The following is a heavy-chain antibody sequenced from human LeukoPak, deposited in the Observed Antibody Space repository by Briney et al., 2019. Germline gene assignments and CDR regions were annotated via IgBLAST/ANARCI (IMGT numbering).Heavy chain of an antibody. CDR1: GGSISSYY. J-gene: IGHJ4*02. CDR3: ASRAGSGSLDY. D-gene: IGHD3-22*01. Sequence: SETLSLTCTVSGGSISSYYWSWVRQPPGKGLEWIGEINHSGSTNYNPSLKSRVTISVDTSKNRFSLKLSSVTAADTAVYYCASRAGSGSLDYWGQGTLVTVSS. CDR2: INHSGST. V-gene: IGHV4-34*01.